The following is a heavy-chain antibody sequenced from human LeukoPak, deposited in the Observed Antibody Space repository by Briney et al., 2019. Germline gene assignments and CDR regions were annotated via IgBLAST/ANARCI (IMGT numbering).Heavy chain of an antibody. Sequence: KASETLSLTCTVSGGSISSYYWNWIRQPPGKGLEWIGYIYYSGSTNYNPSLKSRVTMSVDTSKNQFSLKLGSVTAADTAVYYCARGGWYPESFQHWGQGALVTVSS. V-gene: IGHV4-59*01. D-gene: IGHD6-19*01. J-gene: IGHJ1*01. CDR2: IYYSGST. CDR1: GGSISSYY. CDR3: ARGGWYPESFQH.